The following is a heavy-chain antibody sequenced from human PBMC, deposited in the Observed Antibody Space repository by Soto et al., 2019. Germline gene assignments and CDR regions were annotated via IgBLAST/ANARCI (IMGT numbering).Heavy chain of an antibody. CDR2: IYYSGTT. Sequence: QVQLQESGPGLVKPSQTLSLICTVSGGSISSGDYYWSWIRQPPGKGLEWIGYIYYSGTTYYNPSIRSRVTISVDMSKNQFSLKLSSMTAADTAVYYCASLNTPMVAIDYWGQGTLVTVSS. V-gene: IGHV4-30-4*01. J-gene: IGHJ4*02. D-gene: IGHD5-18*01. CDR3: ASLNTPMVAIDY. CDR1: GGSISSGDYY.